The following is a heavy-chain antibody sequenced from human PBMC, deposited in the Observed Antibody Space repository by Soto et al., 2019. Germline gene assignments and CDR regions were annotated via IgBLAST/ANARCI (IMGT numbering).Heavy chain of an antibody. CDR1: GFTFSSYG. J-gene: IGHJ4*02. V-gene: IGHV3-33*01. CDR3: AREGVHDYGIFDY. CDR2: IWYDGSNK. Sequence: QVQLVESGGGVVQPGRSLRLSCAASGFTFSSYGMHWVRQAPGKGLEWVAVIWYDGSNKYYADSVKGRFTISRDNSKNTLYLQMNSLRAEDTAVYYCAREGVHDYGIFDYWGQGTLVTVSS. D-gene: IGHD4-17*01.